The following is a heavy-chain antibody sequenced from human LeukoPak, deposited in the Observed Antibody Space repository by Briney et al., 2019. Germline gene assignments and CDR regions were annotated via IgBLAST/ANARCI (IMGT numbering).Heavy chain of an antibody. CDR1: GFTVSSNY. CDR3: IVFGDSNH. Sequence: GGSLRLSCAASGFTVSSNYMSWVRQAPGKGLEWVSVIYSGGSTYYADSVKGRFTISRDTSKNTLYLQINSLRVEDTAVYYCIVFGDSNHWGQGTLVTVSS. CDR2: IYSGGST. V-gene: IGHV3-53*01. D-gene: IGHD4-17*01. J-gene: IGHJ5*02.